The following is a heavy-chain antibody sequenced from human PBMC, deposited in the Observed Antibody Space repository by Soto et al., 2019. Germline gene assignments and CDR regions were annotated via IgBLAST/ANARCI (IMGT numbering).Heavy chain of an antibody. CDR3: ARRDSSGWMGLDY. CDR1: GYSFTIYC. Sequence: GESLKISCKGAGYSFTIYCIGLVRQMPGKGLEWMGIIYPGDSDTRYSPSFQGQVTISADKSISTAYLQWSSLKDSDTAMYYCARRDSSGWMGLDYWGQGTLVTVSS. V-gene: IGHV5-51*01. J-gene: IGHJ4*02. CDR2: IYPGDSDT. D-gene: IGHD6-19*01.